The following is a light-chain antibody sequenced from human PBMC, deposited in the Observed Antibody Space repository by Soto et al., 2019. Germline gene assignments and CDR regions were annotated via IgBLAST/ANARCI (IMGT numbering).Light chain of an antibody. V-gene: IGKV3-15*01. CDR1: QSVSSN. CDR3: QQYNNWPRKT. CDR2: GAS. Sequence: EIVMTQSPATLSVSPGERATLSCRASQSVSSNLAWYQQKPGQAPRLLIYGASTRATGIPARFSGSGSGTEFTLTIRSLQSEDFGVYYCQQYNNWPRKTFRQGAKVEIQ. J-gene: IGKJ1*01.